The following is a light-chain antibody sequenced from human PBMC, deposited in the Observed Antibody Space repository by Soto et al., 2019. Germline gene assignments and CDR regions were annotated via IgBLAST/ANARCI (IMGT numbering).Light chain of an antibody. CDR3: QQYDTSSPT. Sequence: DIQMTQTPSTLSASVGDTVTISCRASQSISGWLAWYQWKPGKAPKLLISQASALQSGAPSRFSGSGSGTEFTLTLTGLQADDLATYYCQQYDTSSPTFGRGTKVEIK. J-gene: IGKJ1*01. V-gene: IGKV1-5*03. CDR2: QAS. CDR1: QSISGW.